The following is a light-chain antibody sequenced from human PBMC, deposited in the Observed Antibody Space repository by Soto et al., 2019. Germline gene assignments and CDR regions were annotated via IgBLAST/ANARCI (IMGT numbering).Light chain of an antibody. V-gene: IGKV4-1*01. Sequence: DIVMTQSPDSLAVSLGETATINCKSSQSVLYGSNNQNYLAWYQQKPRQPPKLLIYWASTRESGVPDRFSGSGSGTDFTLTISSLQAEDVAVYYCQQYYNTGTFGQGTKVEIK. J-gene: IGKJ1*01. CDR1: QSVLYGSNNQNY. CDR3: QQYYNTGT. CDR2: WAS.